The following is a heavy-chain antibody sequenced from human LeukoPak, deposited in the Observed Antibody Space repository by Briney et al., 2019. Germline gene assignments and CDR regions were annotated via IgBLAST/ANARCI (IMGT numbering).Heavy chain of an antibody. Sequence: GGSLRLSCAASGFTFSNAWMSWVRQAPGKGLEWVCRIKSKTDGGTTDYAAPVKGRFTISRDDSKNTLYLQMNSLKTEDTAVYYYTTVGSNVDIVATSKRQSHFDYWGQGTLVTVSS. CDR2: IKSKTDGGTT. CDR1: GFTFSNAW. CDR3: TTVGSNVDIVATSKRQSHFDY. D-gene: IGHD5-12*01. J-gene: IGHJ4*02. V-gene: IGHV3-15*01.